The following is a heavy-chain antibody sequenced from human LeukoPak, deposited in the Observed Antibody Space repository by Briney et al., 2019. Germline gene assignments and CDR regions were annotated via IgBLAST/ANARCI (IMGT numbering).Heavy chain of an antibody. CDR3: ARQTGSGLFVLP. J-gene: IGHJ4*02. Sequence: SETLSLTCTVSGVSISSSYSYWGWIRQPPGMGLEWIGSIYYTGNTYYNASLKSQVSISIDTSKNQFSLKLTSVTAADTAVYYCARQTGSGLFVLPGGQGTLVTVSS. D-gene: IGHD3-16*02. V-gene: IGHV4-39*01. CDR2: IYYTGNT. CDR1: GVSISSSYSY.